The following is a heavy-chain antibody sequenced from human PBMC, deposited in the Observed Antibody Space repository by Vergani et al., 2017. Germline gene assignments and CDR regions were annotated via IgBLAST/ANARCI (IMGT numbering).Heavy chain of an antibody. Sequence: QVQLQESGPGLVKPSQTLSLTCTVSGGSISSSSYYWGWIRQPPGKGLEWIGSIYYSGSTYYNPSLKSRVTISVDTSKNQFSLKLSSVTAADTAVYYCARDFTSGYFDYWGQGTLVTVSS. CDR2: IYYSGST. CDR1: GGSISSSSYY. CDR3: ARDFTSGYFDY. J-gene: IGHJ4*02. V-gene: IGHV4-39*07. D-gene: IGHD1-1*01.